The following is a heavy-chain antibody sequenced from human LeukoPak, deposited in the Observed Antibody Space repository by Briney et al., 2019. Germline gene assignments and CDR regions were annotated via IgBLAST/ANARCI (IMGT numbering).Heavy chain of an antibody. CDR1: GGSFSGYY. D-gene: IGHD2-15*01. J-gene: IGHJ5*02. CDR2: INHSGST. V-gene: IGHV4-34*01. Sequence: SSETLSLTCAVYGGSFSGYYWSWIRQPPGKGLEWIGEINHSGSTNYNPSLTSRVTISVDTSKNQFSLKLSSVTAADTAVYYCARGARRVVVVAATRSGGWFDPWGQGTLVTVSS. CDR3: ARGARRVVVVAATRSGGWFDP.